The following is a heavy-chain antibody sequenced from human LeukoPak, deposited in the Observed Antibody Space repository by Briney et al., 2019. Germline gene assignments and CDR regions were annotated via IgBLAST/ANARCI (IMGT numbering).Heavy chain of an antibody. CDR3: ARVVGGSPRYYHVDV. V-gene: IGHV5-51*01. CDR2: MYPGDSDT. D-gene: IGHD2-15*01. CDR1: GYTFAIYW. Sequence: GESLKISCKGSGYTFAIYWIAWVRQMPGKGLECMGIMYPGDSDTRYSPSFQGQVTISADKSSGTAYLQWSSLKASDAAMYYCARVVGGSPRYYHVDVWGKGTTVTVSS. J-gene: IGHJ6*03.